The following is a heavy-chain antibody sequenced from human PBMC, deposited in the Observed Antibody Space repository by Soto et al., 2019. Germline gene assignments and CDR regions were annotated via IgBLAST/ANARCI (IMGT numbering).Heavy chain of an antibody. CDR1: GSTFSSYA. CDR3: ARGGSSGYYYQNCFDP. V-gene: IGHV1-69*13. Sequence: GASVKVSCKASGSTFSSYAISWVRQAHGQGLEWMGGSIPIFGTANYAQKFQGRVTITADDSTRTAYMELSSLRSEDTAVYSCARGGSSGYYYQNCFDPWGQGTLVTVSS. CDR2: SIPIFGTA. J-gene: IGHJ5*02. D-gene: IGHD3-22*01.